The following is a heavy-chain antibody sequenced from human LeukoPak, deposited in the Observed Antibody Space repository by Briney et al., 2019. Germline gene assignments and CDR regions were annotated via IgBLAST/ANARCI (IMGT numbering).Heavy chain of an antibody. CDR1: GFTFDDYG. CDR3: ARGGVDYYGSGTYYLMYYFDY. CDR2: ISGSGGAT. V-gene: IGHV3-23*01. D-gene: IGHD3-10*01. J-gene: IGHJ4*02. Sequence: GGSLRLSCAASGFTFDDYGMSWVRQAPGKGLEWVSGISGSGGATYYADSVKGRFTISRDDPHNTLYLQMNSLRAEDTAVYFCARGGVDYYGSGTYYLMYYFDYWGQGALVTVSS.